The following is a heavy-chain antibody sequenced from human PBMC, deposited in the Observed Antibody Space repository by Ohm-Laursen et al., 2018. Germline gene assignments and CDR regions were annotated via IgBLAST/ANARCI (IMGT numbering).Heavy chain of an antibody. CDR2: IYYSGST. CDR3: ARALGGYPISYYYGMDV. D-gene: IGHD7-27*01. V-gene: IGHV4-59*01. J-gene: IGHJ6*02. Sequence: GTLSLTCTVSGGSISSYYWGWIRQPPGKGLEWIGYIYYSGSTNYNPSLKSRVTISVDTSKNQFSLKLSSVTAADTAVYYCARALGGYPISYYYGMDVWGQGTTVTVSS. CDR1: GGSISSYY.